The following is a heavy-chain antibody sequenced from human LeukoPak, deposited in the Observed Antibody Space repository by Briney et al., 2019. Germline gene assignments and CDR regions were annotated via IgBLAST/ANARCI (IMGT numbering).Heavy chain of an antibody. V-gene: IGHV3-21*01. D-gene: IGHD1-26*01. CDR1: GFTFSSYW. J-gene: IGHJ4*02. CDR2: ISSSSSYI. Sequence: PGGSLRLSRAASGFTFSSYWMSWVRQAPGKGLEWVSSISSSSSYIYYADSVKGRFTISRDNAKNSLYLQMNSLRAEDTAVYYCARARPYSGSPLGDFDYWGQGTLVTVSS. CDR3: ARARPYSGSPLGDFDY.